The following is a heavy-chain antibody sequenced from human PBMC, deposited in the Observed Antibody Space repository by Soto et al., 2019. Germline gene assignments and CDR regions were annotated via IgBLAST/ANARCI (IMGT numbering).Heavy chain of an antibody. Sequence: QITLKESGPTLVKPTQTLTLTCSFSGFSLSTTGVGVGWIRQPPGKALEWLGFAYWDDDNRYSPSLKSRLTIPKHASGNQVVLTMTHMDPVDTATYFCAHRRGGYNWDDAHFDYWGQGTLVTVSS. CDR1: GFSLSTTGVG. V-gene: IGHV2-5*02. CDR3: AHRRGGYNWDDAHFDY. CDR2: AYWDDDN. D-gene: IGHD1-20*01. J-gene: IGHJ4*02.